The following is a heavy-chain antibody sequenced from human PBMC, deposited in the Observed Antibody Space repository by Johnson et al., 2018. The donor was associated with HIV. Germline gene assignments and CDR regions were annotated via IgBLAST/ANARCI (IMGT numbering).Heavy chain of an antibody. CDR3: ASLINYNFWSGYSVSDAFDI. J-gene: IGHJ3*02. Sequence: VQLVESGGGVVQRGGSLRVSCAASGFTFSFYWMSWVRQAPGKGLEWVANIKQDASNKYYADSLKGRFTISRDNSKNTLYLQMNSLRAEDTAVYYCASLINYNFWSGYSVSDAFDIWGQGTMVTVSS. CDR2: IKQDASNK. V-gene: IGHV3-7*02. CDR1: GFTFSFYW. D-gene: IGHD3-3*01.